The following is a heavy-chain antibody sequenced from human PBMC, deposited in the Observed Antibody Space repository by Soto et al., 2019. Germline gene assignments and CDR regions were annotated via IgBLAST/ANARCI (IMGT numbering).Heavy chain of an antibody. D-gene: IGHD3-10*01. CDR1: GGSIRSSNW. CDR3: ARDSTIRGGRLEY. J-gene: IGHJ4*02. Sequence: QVQLQESGPGLVKPSGTLSLTCAVFGGSIRSSNWWSWVRQPPGKGLEWIGEIFHSGSTNYNPSLKSRVTIAVDKSKNQFSLNLSSVTAADTAVYYCARDSTIRGGRLEYWGQGTLVTASS. CDR2: IFHSGST. V-gene: IGHV4-4*02.